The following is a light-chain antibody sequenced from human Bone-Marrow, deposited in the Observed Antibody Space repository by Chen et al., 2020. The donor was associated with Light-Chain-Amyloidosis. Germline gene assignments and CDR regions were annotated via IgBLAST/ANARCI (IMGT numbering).Light chain of an antibody. Sequence: VLTQSPVDLSVSPGDTATLSCRASQSVRGNLAWDQQRPGHAPRLLIYGASARATGIPARFSGSGFETDFTLTISTIQSEDFAVYYCQQNNSWPLTFGQGTRVDIK. CDR3: QQNNSWPLT. CDR1: QSVRGN. J-gene: IGKJ1*01. V-gene: IGKV3-15*01. CDR2: GAS.